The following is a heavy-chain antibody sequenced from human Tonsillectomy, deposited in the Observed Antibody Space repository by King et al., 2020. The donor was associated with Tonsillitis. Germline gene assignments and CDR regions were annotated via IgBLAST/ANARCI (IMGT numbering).Heavy chain of an antibody. CDR3: ARHTTGYSSSWTYYFDY. D-gene: IGHD6-13*01. CDR2: IYYSGST. J-gene: IGHJ4*02. Sequence: QLQESGPGLVKPSETLSLTCTVSGGSISSSSYYWGWIRQPPGQGLEWIGSIYYSGSTYYNPSLKSRVTISVDTSKNQFSLKLSSVTAADTAVYYCARHTTGYSSSWTYYFDYWGQGTLVTVSS. CDR1: GGSISSSSYY. V-gene: IGHV4-39*07.